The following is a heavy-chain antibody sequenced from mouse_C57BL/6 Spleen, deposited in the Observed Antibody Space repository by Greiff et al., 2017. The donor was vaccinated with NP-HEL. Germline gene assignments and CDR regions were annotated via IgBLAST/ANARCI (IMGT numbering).Heavy chain of an antibody. CDR2: IDPSDSYT. CDR3: AREGLGHFDY. V-gene: IGHV1-69*01. Sequence: QVQLQQPGAELVMPGASVKLSCKASGYTFTSYWMHWVKQRPGQGLEWIGEIDPSDSYTNYNQKFKGKSTLTVDKSSSTAYMQLSSLTSEDSAVYYCAREGLGHFDYWGQGTTLTVSS. D-gene: IGHD3-3*01. CDR1: GYTFTSYW. J-gene: IGHJ2*01.